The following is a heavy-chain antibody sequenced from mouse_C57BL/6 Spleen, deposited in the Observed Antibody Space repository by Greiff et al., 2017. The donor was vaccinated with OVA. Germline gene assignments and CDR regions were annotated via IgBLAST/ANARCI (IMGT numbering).Heavy chain of an antibody. Sequence: VQLQQSGAELVKPGASVKISCKASGYAFSSYWMNWVKQRPGKGLEWIGQIYPGDGDTNYNGKFKGKATLTADKSSSTAYMQLSSLTSEDSAVHFCARKDYGSSYFDYWGQGTTLTVSS. CDR2: IYPGDGDT. J-gene: IGHJ2*01. CDR1: GYAFSSYW. D-gene: IGHD1-1*01. V-gene: IGHV1-80*01. CDR3: ARKDYGSSYFDY.